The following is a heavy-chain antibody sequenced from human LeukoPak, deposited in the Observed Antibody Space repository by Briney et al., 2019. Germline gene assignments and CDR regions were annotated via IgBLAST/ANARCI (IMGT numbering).Heavy chain of an antibody. J-gene: IGHJ4*02. D-gene: IGHD5-24*01. CDR3: ASRRDGLG. CDR2: ISYDGSNK. CDR1: GFTFSSYA. Sequence: PGGSLRLSCAASGFTFSSYAMHWVRQAPGKGLEWVAVISYDGSNKYYADSVKGRFTISRDNSKNTLYLQMNSLRAEDTAVYYCASRRDGLGWGQGTLVTVSS. V-gene: IGHV3-30-3*01.